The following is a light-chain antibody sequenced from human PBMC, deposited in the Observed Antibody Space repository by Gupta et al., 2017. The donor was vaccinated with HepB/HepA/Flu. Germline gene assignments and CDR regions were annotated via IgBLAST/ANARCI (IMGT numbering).Light chain of an antibody. J-gene: IGLJ2*01. V-gene: IGLV4-69*01. CDR1: SWHSTYA. CDR3: QNWGFGIPVV. CDR2: LIRYGSP. Sequence: LVLTQSPSASASLGASVKLTCTLSSWHSTYAIAWHQQQPEKGPRYLMKLIRYGSPSKADGSPERFSGASAGDARYLTSSRIQSEDEADYYCQNWGFGIPVVFGGGTKLTVL.